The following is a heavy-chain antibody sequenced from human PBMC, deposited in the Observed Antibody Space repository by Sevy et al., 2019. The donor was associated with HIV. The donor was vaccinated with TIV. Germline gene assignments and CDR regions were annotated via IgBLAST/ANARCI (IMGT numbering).Heavy chain of an antibody. CDR1: GFAFSTHA. CDR3: ATRSLNSGPYFDP. CDR2: ISSEGSTT. V-gene: IGHV3-23*01. Sequence: GGSLRLSCAASGFAFSTHAMHWVRQAPGKGLEWVSVISSEGSTTYYADSVKGRFTISRDNSKSTLYLQMNSLRAEDTAVYYCATRSLNSGPYFDPWGQGTLVTVSS. J-gene: IGHJ4*02. D-gene: IGHD1-1*01.